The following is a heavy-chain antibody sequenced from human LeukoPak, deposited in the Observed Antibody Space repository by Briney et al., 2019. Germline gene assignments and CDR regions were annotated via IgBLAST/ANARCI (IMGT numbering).Heavy chain of an antibody. V-gene: IGHV4-31*03. Sequence: SETLSLTCTVSGGSISCGGYYWRWIRKHPGQGLEWSGYICYTGSTYYNPSLQSRVTISVDKSKNQFSLEVSSVIDAGKSVYYCTRMGYGYNRRDFDSWGQGTLGSVSS. CDR2: ICYTGST. J-gene: IGHJ4*02. CDR3: TRMGYGYNRRDFDS. CDR1: GGSISCGGYY. D-gene: IGHD1-14*01.